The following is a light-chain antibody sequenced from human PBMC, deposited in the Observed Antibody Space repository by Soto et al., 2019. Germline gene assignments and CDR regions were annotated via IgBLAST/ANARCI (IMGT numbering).Light chain of an antibody. CDR2: GNN. CDR3: QSYDTSLSGSV. Sequence: QSVLTQPPSVSGAPGQRVTISCTGSSSNIGAGYNVHWYQQLPGTAPKVLIYGNNNRPSGVPDRFSGSKSGPSASLAITGLQAEDEADYYCQSYDTSLSGSVFGGGTQLTVL. J-gene: IGLJ3*02. V-gene: IGLV1-40*01. CDR1: SSNIGAGYN.